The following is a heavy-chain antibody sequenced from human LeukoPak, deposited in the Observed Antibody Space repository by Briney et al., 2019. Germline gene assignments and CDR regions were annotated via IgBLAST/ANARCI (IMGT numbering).Heavy chain of an antibody. CDR2: VYYSGST. J-gene: IGHJ4*02. V-gene: IGHV4-39*01. CDR3: ASREYSSSHNH. CDR1: GGSISSSSYY. Sequence: SETLSLTCTVSGGSISSSSYYWGWIRQPPGKGLEWIGRVYYSGSTYYNPSLKSRISISLDTSKNQFSLKLRSMTAADTAVYYCASREYSSSHNHWGQGTLVTVSS. D-gene: IGHD4-11*01.